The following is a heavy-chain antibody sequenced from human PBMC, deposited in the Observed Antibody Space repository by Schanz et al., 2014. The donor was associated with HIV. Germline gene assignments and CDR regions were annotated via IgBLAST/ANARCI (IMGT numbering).Heavy chain of an antibody. V-gene: IGHV1-69*01. D-gene: IGHD3-10*01. J-gene: IGHJ4*02. Sequence: QVQLVQSGAEVKKPGSSVKVSCKASGGTFSSYAISWVRQAPGQGLEWMGGIIPIFGTANYAQKFQGRVTITADDSPGTAYMELSSLRSDDTAVYFCASGNFGWQQKSPYYFDSWGQGTLVTVSS. CDR1: GGTFSSYA. CDR2: IIPIFGTA. CDR3: ASGNFGWQQKSPYYFDS.